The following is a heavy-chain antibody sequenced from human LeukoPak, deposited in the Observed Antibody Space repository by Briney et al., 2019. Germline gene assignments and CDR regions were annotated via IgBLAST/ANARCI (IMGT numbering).Heavy chain of an antibody. V-gene: IGHV4-38-2*02. Sequence: SETLSLTCTVSGYSISSGYYWGWIRQPPGKGLEWIGSIYHSGSTYYNPSLKSRVTISVDTSKNQFSLKLSSVTAAATAVYYCAREDRGTAGYFDYWGQGTLVTVSS. D-gene: IGHD2-15*01. J-gene: IGHJ4*02. CDR2: IYHSGST. CDR3: AREDRGTAGYFDY. CDR1: GYSISSGYY.